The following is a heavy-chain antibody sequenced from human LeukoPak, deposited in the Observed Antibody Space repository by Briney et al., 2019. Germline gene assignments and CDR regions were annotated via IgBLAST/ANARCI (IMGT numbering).Heavy chain of an antibody. CDR3: ARGNPPYYFNY. J-gene: IGHJ4*02. CDR2: INPNGGST. V-gene: IGHV1-46*01. CDR1: GYTFTSYY. Sequence: ASVKVSCKASGYTFTSYYKHWVRQAPGQGLEWMGLINPNGGSTTYAQKFQGRVTMTRDTSTSTVYMNLSSLRSEDTAVYSCARGNPPYYFNYWGQGTLVTVSS. D-gene: IGHD1-14*01.